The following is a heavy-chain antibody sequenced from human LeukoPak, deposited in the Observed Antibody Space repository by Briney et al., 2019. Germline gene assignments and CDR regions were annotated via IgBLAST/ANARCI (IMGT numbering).Heavy chain of an antibody. V-gene: IGHV3-33*01. CDR3: ARDKAARHLDY. Sequence: GGSLRLSCAASGFTFSNHGMHWVRQAPGKGLEWVAVIWYDGSSKYYADSVKGRFTISRDNSKNTVYLQMNSLRAEDTAVYYCARDKAARHLDYWGQGALVTASS. CDR1: GFTFSNHG. D-gene: IGHD6-6*01. CDR2: IWYDGSSK. J-gene: IGHJ4*02.